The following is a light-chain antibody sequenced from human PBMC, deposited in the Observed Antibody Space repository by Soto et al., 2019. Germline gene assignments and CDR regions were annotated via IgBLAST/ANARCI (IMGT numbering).Light chain of an antibody. CDR1: QRISSW. J-gene: IGKJ1*01. CDR2: QAS. CDR3: QQSISYPWT. V-gene: IGKV1-5*03. Sequence: DIQMTQSPSTLSASVGDRVTITCRASQRISSWLAWFQQKPGKAPKLLIYQASILQSGVPSRFSASGSGTEFTLTISSLQPDDFATYYCQQSISYPWTFGQGTKVEIK.